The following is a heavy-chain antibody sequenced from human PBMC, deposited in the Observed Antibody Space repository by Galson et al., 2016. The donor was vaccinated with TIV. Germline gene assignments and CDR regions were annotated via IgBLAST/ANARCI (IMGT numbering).Heavy chain of an antibody. D-gene: IGHD3-10*01. CDR1: GNTFISYA. J-gene: IGHJ5*02. V-gene: IGHV1-69*13. CDR3: ARATNYYDNWFDP. Sequence: SVKVSCKASGNTFISYAVTWVRQAPGQGLEWMGGIISIFGTTKYAQKFQGRVTITADESTDTAYVELNSLTSEDTAVYYCARATNYYDNWFDPWGQGTLVTVSS. CDR2: IISIFGTT.